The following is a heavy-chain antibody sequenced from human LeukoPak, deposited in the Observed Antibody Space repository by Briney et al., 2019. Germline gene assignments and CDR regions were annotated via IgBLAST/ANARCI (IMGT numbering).Heavy chain of an antibody. V-gene: IGHV1-69*13. D-gene: IGHD5-12*01. CDR3: ARESANKDSGYHLYFDY. CDR2: IIPIFGTA. Sequence: GASVKVSCKASGYTFTSFYIHWLRQAPGQGLEWMGGIIPIFGTANYAQKFQGRVTITADESTSTAYMELSSLRSEDTAVYYCARESANKDSGYHLYFDYWGQGTLVTVSS. CDR1: GYTFTSFY. J-gene: IGHJ4*02.